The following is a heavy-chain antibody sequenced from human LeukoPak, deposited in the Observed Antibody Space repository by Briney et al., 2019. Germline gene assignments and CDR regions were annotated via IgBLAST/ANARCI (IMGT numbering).Heavy chain of an antibody. Sequence: GGSLRLSCTVSGFSFSGHWMHWARQLPGKGLVWVSRISPTGSTTSYADSVKGRFIVSRDNAKNTLYLQVNNLRAEDTAVYYCARGPNSNWSGLDFWGQGTLLTVSS. CDR2: ISPTGSTT. D-gene: IGHD6-6*01. J-gene: IGHJ4*02. CDR3: ARGPNSNWSGLDF. V-gene: IGHV3-74*01. CDR1: GFSFSGHW.